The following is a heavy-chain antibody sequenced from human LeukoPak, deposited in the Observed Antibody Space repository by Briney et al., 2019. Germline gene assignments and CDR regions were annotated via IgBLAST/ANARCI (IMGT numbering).Heavy chain of an antibody. CDR1: GFTFSSYE. D-gene: IGHD3-10*01. Sequence: GGSLRLSCAASGFTFSSYEMNWVRQAPGKGLEWVSYISSSGSTIYYADSVKGRFTISRDNSKNTLYLQMNSLRAEDTAVYYCAKDSRLRFGELLPTPDYWGQGTLVTVSS. V-gene: IGHV3-48*03. CDR2: ISSSGSTI. CDR3: AKDSRLRFGELLPTPDY. J-gene: IGHJ4*02.